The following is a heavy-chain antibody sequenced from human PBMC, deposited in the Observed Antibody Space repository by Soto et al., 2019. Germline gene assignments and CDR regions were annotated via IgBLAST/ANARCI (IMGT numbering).Heavy chain of an antibody. D-gene: IGHD3-3*01. CDR3: TRAPTIFGVVIISGYAMDV. Sequence: GGSLRLSCAASGFTFSSYAMNWFRQAPGKGLEWVGFIRSKAYGGTTEYAASVNGRFTISRDDSKSIAYLQMNSLKTEDTAVYYCTRAPTIFGVVIISGYAMDVWGQGTTVTVSS. CDR1: GFTFSSYA. CDR2: IRSKAYGGTT. J-gene: IGHJ6*02. V-gene: IGHV3-49*03.